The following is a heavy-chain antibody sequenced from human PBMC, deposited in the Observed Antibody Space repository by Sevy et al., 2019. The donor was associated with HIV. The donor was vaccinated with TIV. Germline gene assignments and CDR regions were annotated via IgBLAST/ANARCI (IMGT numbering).Heavy chain of an antibody. J-gene: IGHJ4*02. V-gene: IGHV3-11*06. CDR1: GFTFSDYY. Sequence: GGSLRLSCAASGFTFSDYYMTWIRQAPGKGLEWISYISSRRSYTNYADSVKGRFTISRDNAKNSLYLQMNSLRAEDAAVYYCARCRVVAADYYFDYWGRGTLVTASS. CDR2: ISSRRSYT. CDR3: ARCRVVAADYYFDY. D-gene: IGHD1-26*01.